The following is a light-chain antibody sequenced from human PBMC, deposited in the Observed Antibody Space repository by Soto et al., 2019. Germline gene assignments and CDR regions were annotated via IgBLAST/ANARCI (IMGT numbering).Light chain of an antibody. V-gene: IGKV3-15*01. J-gene: IGKJ5*01. Sequence: TQSPGTLSSSPGERATLSCRASQSVSSNLAWYQQKPGQAPRLLIYGASTRATGIPARFSGSGSGTEFTLTISSLQSEDFAVYYCQQYNNWPPITFGQGTRLEIK. CDR1: QSVSSN. CDR3: QQYNNWPPIT. CDR2: GAS.